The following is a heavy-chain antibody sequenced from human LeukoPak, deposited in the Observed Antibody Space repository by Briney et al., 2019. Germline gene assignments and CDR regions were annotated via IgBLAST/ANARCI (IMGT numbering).Heavy chain of an antibody. Sequence: SQTLSLTCTVSGGSISSGGYYWSWIRQHPGKGLEWIGYIYYSGSTNYNPSLKSRVTISVDTSKNQFSLKLSSVTAADTAVYYCARFEKRGPFDYWGQGTLVTVSS. V-gene: IGHV4-61*08. CDR2: IYYSGST. CDR1: GGSISSGGYY. CDR3: ARFEKRGPFDY. D-gene: IGHD3-10*01. J-gene: IGHJ4*02.